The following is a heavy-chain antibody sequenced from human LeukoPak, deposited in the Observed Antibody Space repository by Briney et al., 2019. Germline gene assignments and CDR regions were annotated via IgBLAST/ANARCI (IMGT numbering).Heavy chain of an antibody. CDR2: INTDGSST. CDR3: AREGSTSFGFDP. Sequence: GGSLRLSCAASGFTFSSYWMHWVRQAPGKGLVWVSRINTDGSSTSYADSVKGRFTISRDNAKNTLHLQMNSLRAEDTAVYYCAREGSTSFGFDPWGQGTLVTVSS. D-gene: IGHD2-2*01. V-gene: IGHV3-74*01. J-gene: IGHJ5*02. CDR1: GFTFSSYW.